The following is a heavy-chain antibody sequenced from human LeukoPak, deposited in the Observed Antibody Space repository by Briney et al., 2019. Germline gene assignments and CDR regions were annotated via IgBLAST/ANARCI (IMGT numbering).Heavy chain of an antibody. CDR3: AKDRGGDCYACFDY. D-gene: IGHD2-21*02. CDR2: IRYDGSNK. Sequence: GGSLRLSCAASGFTFSSYGMHWVRQAPGKGLEWVAFIRYDGSNKYYADSVKGRFTISRDNSKNTLYLQMNSLRAEDTAVYYCAKDRGGDCYACFDYWGQGTVVTVSS. J-gene: IGHJ4*02. CDR1: GFTFSSYG. V-gene: IGHV3-30*02.